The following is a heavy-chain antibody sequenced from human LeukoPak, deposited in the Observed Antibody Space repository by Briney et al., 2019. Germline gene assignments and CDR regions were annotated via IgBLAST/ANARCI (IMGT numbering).Heavy chain of an antibody. CDR1: GYTFTSYG. Sequence: ASVKVSCMASGYTFTSYGISWVRQAPGQGLEWMGWISAYNGNTNYAQKLQDRVTMTTDTSTSTAYMELRSLRSDDTAVYYCARGPHGDYYDSSGYYLDYWGQGTLVTVSS. V-gene: IGHV1-18*01. D-gene: IGHD3-22*01. CDR3: ARGPHGDYYDSSGYYLDY. J-gene: IGHJ4*02. CDR2: ISAYNGNT.